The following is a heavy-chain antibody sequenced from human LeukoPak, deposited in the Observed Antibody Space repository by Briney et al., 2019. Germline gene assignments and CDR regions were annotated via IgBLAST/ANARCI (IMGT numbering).Heavy chain of an antibody. V-gene: IGHV3-30*03. J-gene: IGHJ4*02. Sequence: GGSLRLSCAASGFTFSTCGMHWVRQAQGKGLEWVAVISYDGSSQHYTDSVKGRFTIYRDNSKNTLYLQMNSLRAEDTAVYYCATGRTGTTRDNFAHWGQGTLVTVSS. CDR3: ATGRTGTTRDNFAH. D-gene: IGHD1/OR15-1a*01. CDR1: GFTFSTCG. CDR2: ISYDGSSQ.